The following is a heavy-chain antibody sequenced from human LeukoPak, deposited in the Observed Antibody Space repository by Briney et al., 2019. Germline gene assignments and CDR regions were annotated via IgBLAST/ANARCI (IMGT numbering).Heavy chain of an antibody. CDR2: ISGSGGST. CDR1: GFTFSSYA. CDR3: AKLSLFSSSWPIDDY. D-gene: IGHD6-13*01. J-gene: IGHJ4*02. V-gene: IGHV3-23*01. Sequence: GGSLRLSCAASGFTFSSYAMSWVRQAPGKGLEWVSAISGSGGSTYYADSVKGRFTISRDNSKNTLYLQMNSLRAEDAAVYHCAKLSLFSSSWPIDDYWGQGTLVTVSS.